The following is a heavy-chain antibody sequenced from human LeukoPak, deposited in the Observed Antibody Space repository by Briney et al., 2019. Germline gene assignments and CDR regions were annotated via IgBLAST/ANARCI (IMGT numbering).Heavy chain of an antibody. CDR2: IGGSGGTT. D-gene: IGHD3-22*01. CDR3: AKTLYYDSRNYFFDY. Sequence: GGSLRLSCVASGFTFRSYDMFWVRQPTGKGLEWVSAIGGSGGTTYYADSVKGRFSISRDNSKNTLYLQMNNLRAEDTAVYYCAKTLYYDSRNYFFDYWGQGTLVTVSS. J-gene: IGHJ4*02. V-gene: IGHV3-23*01. CDR1: GFTFRSYD.